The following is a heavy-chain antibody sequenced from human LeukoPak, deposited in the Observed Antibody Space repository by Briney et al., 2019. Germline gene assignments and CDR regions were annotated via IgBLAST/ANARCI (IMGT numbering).Heavy chain of an antibody. CDR3: AKDLRSSGWYEGFDY. J-gene: IGHJ4*02. D-gene: IGHD6-19*01. V-gene: IGHV3-23*01. CDR2: ISGSGGST. CDR1: GFTFSSYA. Sequence: PGGSLRLPCAASGFTFSSYAMSWVRQAPGKGLEWVSAISGSGGSTYYADSVKGRFTISRDNSKNTLYLQMNSLRAEDTAVYYCAKDLRSSGWYEGFDYWGQGTLVTVSS.